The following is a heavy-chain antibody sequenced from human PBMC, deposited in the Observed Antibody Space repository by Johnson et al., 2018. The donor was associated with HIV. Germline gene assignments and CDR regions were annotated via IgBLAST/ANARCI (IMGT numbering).Heavy chain of an antibody. CDR3: AREYYDSSGYYYGGVSAFDI. CDR1: RFTFSSND. V-gene: IGHV3-13*01. D-gene: IGHD3-22*01. J-gene: IGHJ3*02. Sequence: VHLVESGGGLVQPGGSLRLSCAASRFTFSSNDMHWVRQATGKGLEWVSTIGPGGDTYYPGSVKGLFTISREHAKNSLYLQMNSLRAEDTAVYYCAREYYDSSGYYYGGVSAFDIWGQGTMVTVSS. CDR2: IGPGGDT.